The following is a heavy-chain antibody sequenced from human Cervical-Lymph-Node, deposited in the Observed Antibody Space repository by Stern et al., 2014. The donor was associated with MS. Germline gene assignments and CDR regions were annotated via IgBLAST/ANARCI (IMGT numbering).Heavy chain of an antibody. J-gene: IGHJ4*02. CDR2: INTNTGRP. CDR3: ARYTSTWFVLDY. D-gene: IGHD6-13*01. V-gene: IGHV7-4-1*02. Sequence: QVQLVQSGSELKKPGASVKVSCKASGYSLTSYSVNWVRQAPGQGLEWMGYINTNTGRPTYAQAFTGRFAFSLDTSVNTAYLQISSLKAEDTAVYYCARYTSTWFVLDYWGQGTLVTVSS. CDR1: GYSLTSYS.